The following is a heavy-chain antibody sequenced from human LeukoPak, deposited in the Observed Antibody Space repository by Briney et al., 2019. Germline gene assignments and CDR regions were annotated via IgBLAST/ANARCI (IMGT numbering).Heavy chain of an antibody. CDR2: INDSGST. CDR3: ARVLRSPAAISRVVYYGMDV. CDR1: GGSFSGYY. J-gene: IGHJ6*04. D-gene: IGHD2-2*01. V-gene: IGHV4-34*01. Sequence: SETLSLTCAVYGGSFSGYYWSWIRQPPGKGLEWIGEINDSGSTNYNPSLKSRVTISVDTSKNQFSLKLSSVTAADTAVYYCARVLRSPAAISRVVYYGMDVWGKGTTVTVSS.